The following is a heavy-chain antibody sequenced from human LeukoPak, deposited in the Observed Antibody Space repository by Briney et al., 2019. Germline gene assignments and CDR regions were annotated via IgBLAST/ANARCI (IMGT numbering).Heavy chain of an antibody. CDR3: ARVQGPDYYDSSDYYKD. Sequence: ASVKVSCKASGGTFSSYGISWVRQAPVQGLECMGGIIPIFGIANYAHKFQGRVTITADESTSTAYMELSSLRSEDTAVYYCARVQGPDYYDSSDYYKDWGQGTQVTVSS. CDR1: GGTFSSYG. CDR2: IIPIFGIA. D-gene: IGHD3-22*01. J-gene: IGHJ4*02. V-gene: IGHV1-69*13.